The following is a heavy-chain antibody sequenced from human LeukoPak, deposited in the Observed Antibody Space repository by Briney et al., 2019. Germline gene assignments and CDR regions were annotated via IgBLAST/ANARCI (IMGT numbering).Heavy chain of an antibody. CDR1: GGSLSAYY. Sequence: SETLSLTCAVYGGSLSAYYWTWIRQPPGKGLEWIGEINHSGSTNYNPSLKSRVTISVDTSKNQFSLKLSSVTAADTAVYYCARSYYYGSGSYSGWGQGTLVTVSS. CDR3: ARSYYYGSGSYSG. D-gene: IGHD3-10*01. J-gene: IGHJ4*02. CDR2: INHSGST. V-gene: IGHV4-34*01.